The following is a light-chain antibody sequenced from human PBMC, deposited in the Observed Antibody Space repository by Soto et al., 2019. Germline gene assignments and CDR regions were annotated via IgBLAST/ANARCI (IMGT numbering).Light chain of an antibody. CDR1: QSISRT. CDR2: GAS. J-gene: IGKJ4*01. V-gene: IGKV3-15*01. Sequence: EILMTQSDSTLSVSPGEGLTLSCRASQSISRTLAWYQQRPGQAPRLLIYGASSRATGVPARFSGSMSGTEFNLTISSLQSEEFAVYDCQQYNDWPLTFGGGTKVDIK. CDR3: QQYNDWPLT.